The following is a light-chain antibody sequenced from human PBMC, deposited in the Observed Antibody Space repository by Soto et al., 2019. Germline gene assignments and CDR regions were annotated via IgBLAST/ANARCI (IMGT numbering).Light chain of an antibody. CDR1: QTVSSY. CDR2: GAS. J-gene: IGKJ5*01. Sequence: ENVLKQSPGTLSLSPGERATLSCRASQTVSSYLTWYQQRPGQAPRLLIYGASKRATGIPDRFSGSGSGTDFTLTISRLEPEDFALYYCQQYGTSPITFGQGTRREIK. V-gene: IGKV3-20*01. CDR3: QQYGTSPIT.